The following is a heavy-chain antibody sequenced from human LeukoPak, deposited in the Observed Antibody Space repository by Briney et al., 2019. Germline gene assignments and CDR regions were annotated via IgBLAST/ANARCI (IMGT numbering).Heavy chain of an antibody. Sequence: GGSLRLSCVASGFTFSSYGMHWVRQTPGKGLEWVAFIRYDGSTKYYADSVKGRFTISRDNSKNTLYLQMNSLRAEDSAEYYCAKSLLTTATGTGRAFDIWGQGTMVTVSA. CDR3: AKSLLTTATGTGRAFDI. D-gene: IGHD1-1*01. V-gene: IGHV3-30*02. CDR1: GFTFSSYG. J-gene: IGHJ3*02. CDR2: IRYDGSTK.